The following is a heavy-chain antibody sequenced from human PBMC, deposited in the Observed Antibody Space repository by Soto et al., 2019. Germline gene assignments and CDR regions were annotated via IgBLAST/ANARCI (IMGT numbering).Heavy chain of an antibody. V-gene: IGHV3-23*01. CDR1: GFTFSSYA. CDR2: ISGSGGST. J-gene: IGHJ4*02. D-gene: IGHD3-10*01. Sequence: GGSLRLSCAASGFTFSSYAMSWVRQAPGKGLEWVSAISGSGGSTYYADSVKGRFTISRDNSKNTLYLQMNSLRAEDTAVYYCAKDLYYGSGSYYMGLDYWGQGALVTVSS. CDR3: AKDLYYGSGSYYMGLDY.